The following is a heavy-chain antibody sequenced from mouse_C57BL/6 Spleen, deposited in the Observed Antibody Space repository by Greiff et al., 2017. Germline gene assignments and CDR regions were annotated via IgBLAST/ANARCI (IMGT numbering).Heavy chain of an antibody. CDR2: ISDGGSYT. CDR1: GFTFSSYA. CDR3: ARDDYYGSSDYFDD. J-gene: IGHJ2*01. D-gene: IGHD1-1*01. Sequence: EVMLVESGGGLVKPGGSLKLSCAASGFTFSSYAMSWVRQTPEKRLEWVATISDGGSYTYYPDNVKGRFTISRDNAKNNLYLQMSHLKSEDTAMYYCARDDYYGSSDYFDDWGQGTTLTVSS. V-gene: IGHV5-4*01.